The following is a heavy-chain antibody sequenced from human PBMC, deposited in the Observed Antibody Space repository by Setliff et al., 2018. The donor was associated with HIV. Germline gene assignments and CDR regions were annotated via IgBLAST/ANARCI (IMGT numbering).Heavy chain of an antibody. CDR2: IKYDGSYE. CDR3: ARYKWNNWIFGWFDP. Sequence: PGESLKISCEASGLIFSRYGMHWVRQGPGRGLEWVTLIKYDGSYEFYADSVKGRFTISRDNAKNSLYLQMNSLRAEDTAVYYCARYKWNNWIFGWFDPWGQGTQVTVSS. D-gene: IGHD1-20*01. CDR1: GLIFSRYG. J-gene: IGHJ5*02. V-gene: IGHV3-33*01.